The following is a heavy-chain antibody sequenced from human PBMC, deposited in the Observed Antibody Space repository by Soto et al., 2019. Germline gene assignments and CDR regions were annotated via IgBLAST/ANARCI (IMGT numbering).Heavy chain of an antibody. D-gene: IGHD5-18*01. V-gene: IGHV3-30-3*01. CDR1: GFTFSSYA. CDR3: ARSIQLWFNNGFDG. J-gene: IGHJ5*02. Sequence: PGGSLRLSCAASGFTFSSYAMHWVRQAQGKGMDWEAVISNDGSNKYYANSVNGRFTISRENSKNTLYLQMHSLRAGAKAVYYCARSIQLWFNNGFDGWGQGTLVTVSS. CDR2: ISNDGSNK.